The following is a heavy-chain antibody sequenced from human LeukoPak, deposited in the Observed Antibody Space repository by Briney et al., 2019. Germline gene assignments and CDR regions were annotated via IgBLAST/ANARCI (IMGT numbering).Heavy chain of an antibody. CDR1: GGSISSYY. D-gene: IGHD4-17*01. V-gene: IGHV4-59*01. CDR2: IYYSGVT. CDR3: ARAVATVTPFDY. J-gene: IGHJ4*02. Sequence: SETLSLTCTVSGGSISSYYWSWIRQPPGKGLEWIGYIYYSGVTNYNPSLKSRVTISIDTSKNQFSLKLSSVTAADTAVYYCARAVATVTPFDYWGQGTLVTVSS.